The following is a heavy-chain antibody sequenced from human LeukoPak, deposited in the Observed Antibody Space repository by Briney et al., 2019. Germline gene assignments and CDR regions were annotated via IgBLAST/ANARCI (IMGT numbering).Heavy chain of an antibody. CDR2: ISWISGSI. J-gene: IGHJ4*02. D-gene: IGHD1-26*01. V-gene: IGHV3-9*01. CDR1: GFTFDDYA. CDR3: AKDVKWELSPAHCFDY. Sequence: QPGGSLRLSCAASGFTFDDYAMHWVRQAPGKGLEWVSGISWISGSIGYADSVKGRFTISRDNAKNSLYLQMNSLRAEDTALYYCAKDVKWELSPAHCFDYWGQGTLVTVSS.